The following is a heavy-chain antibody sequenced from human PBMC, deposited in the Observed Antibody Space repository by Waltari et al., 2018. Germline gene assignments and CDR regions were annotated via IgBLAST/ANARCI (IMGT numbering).Heavy chain of an antibody. Sequence: QVQLVQSGAEVKKPGSSVKVSCKASGGTFSSYTISWVRQAPGQGLEWMGRIIPILGIANYAQEFQGRVTITAEKSTSTAYMELSSLRSEDTAVYYCARDGAAAVHFDYWGQGTLVTVSS. CDR1: GGTFSSYT. J-gene: IGHJ4*02. CDR3: ARDGAAAVHFDY. CDR2: IIPILGIA. D-gene: IGHD6-13*01. V-gene: IGHV1-69*08.